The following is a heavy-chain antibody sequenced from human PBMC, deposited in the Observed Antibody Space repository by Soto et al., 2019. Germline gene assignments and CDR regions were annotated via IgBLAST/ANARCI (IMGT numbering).Heavy chain of an antibody. CDR3: VKSRGGNNFDFFD. Sequence: GGSLRRSCSASGFTFSSYAMHWGRQAPGKGLEYVSGIRGNGDPPFYADSVKGRFTISRDNSKNTLYLQMSSLSADDTAVYYCVKSRGGNNFDFFDWGQGALVTVSS. J-gene: IGHJ4*02. V-gene: IGHV3-64D*06. CDR2: IRGNGDPP. D-gene: IGHD5-12*01. CDR1: GFTFSSYA.